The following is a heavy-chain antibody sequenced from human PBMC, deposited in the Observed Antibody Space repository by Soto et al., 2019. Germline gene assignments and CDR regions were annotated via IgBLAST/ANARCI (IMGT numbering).Heavy chain of an antibody. CDR2: IWYDGTNK. Sequence: PGGSLRLSCAASGFTFSSYGMHWVRQAPGKGLEWVAVIWYDGTNKYYADSVKGRFTISRDNSKNTLYLQMNSLRAEDTAVYYCARDGKYYYGSGSYYPGNWFDPWGQGTLVTVSS. V-gene: IGHV3-33*01. D-gene: IGHD3-10*01. CDR1: GFTFSSYG. J-gene: IGHJ5*02. CDR3: ARDGKYYYGSGSYYPGNWFDP.